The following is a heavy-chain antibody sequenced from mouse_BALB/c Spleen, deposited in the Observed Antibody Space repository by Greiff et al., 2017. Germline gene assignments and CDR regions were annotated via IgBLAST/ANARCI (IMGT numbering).Heavy chain of an antibody. J-gene: IGHJ1*01. D-gene: IGHD1-1*01. CDR3: ARVGSTTVVAKRYFDV. V-gene: IGHV5-6-5*01. CDR1: GFTFSSYA. Sequence: EVKLQESGGGLVKPGGSLKLSCAASGFTFSSYAMSWVRQTPEKRLEWVASISSGGSTYYPDSVKGRFTISRDNARNILYLQMSSLRSEDTAMYYCARVGSTTVVAKRYFDVWGAGTTVTVSS. CDR2: ISSGGST.